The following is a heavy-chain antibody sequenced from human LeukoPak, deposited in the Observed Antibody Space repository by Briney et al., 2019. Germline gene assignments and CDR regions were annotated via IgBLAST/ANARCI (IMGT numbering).Heavy chain of an antibody. Sequence: PSETLSLTCTVSGGSISSSSYYWGWIRQPPGKGLEWTGSIYYSGSTYYNPSLKSRVTISVDTSKNQFSLKLSSVTAADTAVYYCARDPHYFDYWGQGTLVTVSS. V-gene: IGHV4-39*07. J-gene: IGHJ4*02. CDR2: IYYSGST. CDR3: ARDPHYFDY. CDR1: GGSISSSSYY.